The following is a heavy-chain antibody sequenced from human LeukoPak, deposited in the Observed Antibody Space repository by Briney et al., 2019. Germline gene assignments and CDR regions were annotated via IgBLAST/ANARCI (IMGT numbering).Heavy chain of an antibody. Sequence: KSSETLSLTCNVSGDSISSYYWSWIRQPPGKGLERVGYIYYSGSTNYNPSLKSRVTISVDTSKNQFSLRLSSVTAADTAVYYCARHTSMAHFDYWGQGTLVTVSS. V-gene: IGHV4-59*08. CDR2: IYYSGST. CDR3: ARHTSMAHFDY. D-gene: IGHD1-1*01. CDR1: GDSISSYY. J-gene: IGHJ4*02.